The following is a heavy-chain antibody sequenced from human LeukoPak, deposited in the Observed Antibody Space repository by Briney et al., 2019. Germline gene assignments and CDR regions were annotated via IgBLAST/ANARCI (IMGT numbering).Heavy chain of an antibody. D-gene: IGHD3-16*01. J-gene: IGHJ3*02. V-gene: IGHV7-4-1*02. Sequence: ASVKVSCKASGYTFSTYAINWVRQAPGQGLEFMGWINTYNGNPTYAQAFIGRFVFSVDTSASTAYLQISSLKTEDTAVYYCASMGANGFDIRGQGTTVTVSS. CDR3: ASMGANGFDI. CDR2: INTYNGNP. CDR1: GYTFSTYA.